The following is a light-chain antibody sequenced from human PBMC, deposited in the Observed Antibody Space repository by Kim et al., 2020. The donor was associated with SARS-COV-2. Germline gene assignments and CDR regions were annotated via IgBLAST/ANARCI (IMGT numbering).Light chain of an antibody. V-gene: IGKV1-17*01. CDR2: GAS. Sequence: ASVGDRVTITCRASQDIRNDLGWYQQNPGRAPKRLIYGASSLQSGVPSRFSGSGSGTEFTLTLSGVQPEDFATYFCLQHNTYPITFAQGTRLEIK. CDR3: LQHNTYPIT. CDR1: QDIRND. J-gene: IGKJ5*01.